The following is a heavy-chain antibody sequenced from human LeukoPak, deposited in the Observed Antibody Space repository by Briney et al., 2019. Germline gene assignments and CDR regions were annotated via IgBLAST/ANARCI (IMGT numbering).Heavy chain of an antibody. CDR1: GGSFSGYY. Sequence: SETLSLTCAVYGGSFSGYYWSWIRQPPGKGLEWIGEINHSGSTNYNPSLKSRVTISVDTSKNQFSLNLTSVTAADTAVYYCAREGGGFDYWGQGTLVTVSS. D-gene: IGHD3-16*01. V-gene: IGHV4-34*01. CDR3: AREGGGFDY. CDR2: INHSGST. J-gene: IGHJ4*02.